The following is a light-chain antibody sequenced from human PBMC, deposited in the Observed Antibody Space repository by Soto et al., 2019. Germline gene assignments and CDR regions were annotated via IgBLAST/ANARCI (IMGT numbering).Light chain of an antibody. V-gene: IGKV1-5*03. CDR3: QQYNSYPWT. CDR1: QSISSY. J-gene: IGKJ1*01. Sequence: DIQMTQSPSSLSASVGDRVTIACRASQSISSYLNWYQQKPGKAPKLLIYKASSLESGVPSRFSGSRSGTEFTLTISSLQPDDFATYYCQQYNSYPWTFGQGTKVDIK. CDR2: KAS.